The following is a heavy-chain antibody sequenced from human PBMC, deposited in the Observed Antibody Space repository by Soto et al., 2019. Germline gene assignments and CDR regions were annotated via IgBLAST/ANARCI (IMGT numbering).Heavy chain of an antibody. V-gene: IGHV5-51*01. CDR1: GYIFIDYW. Sequence: GESLKISCKASGYIFIDYWIGWVRQMPGKGLEWMGIVYPRDSDTRYSPSFQGQVTISADRSTGTAFLQWRSLKASDTALYFCARPPLPGYSIHFNSWGQGTLVTVSS. CDR3: ARPPLPGYSIHFNS. D-gene: IGHD2-15*01. J-gene: IGHJ4*02. CDR2: VYPRDSDT.